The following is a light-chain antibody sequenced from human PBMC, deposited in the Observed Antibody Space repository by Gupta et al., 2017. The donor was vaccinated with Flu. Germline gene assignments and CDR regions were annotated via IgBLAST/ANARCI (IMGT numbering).Light chain of an antibody. J-gene: IGKJ2*02. CDR2: EVS. CDR1: QSLVYKNGITY. CDR3: MRGKHPWT. V-gene: IGKV2-30*01. Sequence: DVVMTQSPLSLPVTLGQPASISCRSSQSLVYKNGITYLNWFQQRPGQSPRRIIYEVSKRDSGGPDRFSGSGSGTDFTLKSSRGEDEDVGVYYGMRGKHPWTFGQGTRMEI.